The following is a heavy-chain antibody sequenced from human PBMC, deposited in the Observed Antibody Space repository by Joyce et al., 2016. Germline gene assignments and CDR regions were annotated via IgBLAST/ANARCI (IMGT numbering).Heavy chain of an antibody. V-gene: IGHV3-30*18. Sequence: QVQLVESGGGVVQPGRSLRLSCAASGLTLSNYGVHWVRQAPGKGLGWVEVILYDGIYKYYADSMKGRFTISRDNSKNTVFLEMNSLRTEDTAVYYCAKILTATYSSGWFLDYWGQGTLVTVSS. CDR3: AKILTATYSSGWFLDY. CDR1: GLTLSNYG. CDR2: ILYDGIYK. D-gene: IGHD6-25*01. J-gene: IGHJ4*02.